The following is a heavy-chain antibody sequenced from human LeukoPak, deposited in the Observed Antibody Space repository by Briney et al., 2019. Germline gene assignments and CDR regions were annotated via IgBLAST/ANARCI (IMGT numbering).Heavy chain of an antibody. CDR3: ARDGQSSGYFIGWFDP. J-gene: IGHJ5*02. V-gene: IGHV4-38-2*02. D-gene: IGHD3-22*01. CDR1: GYSISSGYY. CDR2: IYHSGST. Sequence: SETLSLTCTVSGYSISSGYYWGWIRQPPGKGLEWIGSIYHSGSTYYNPSLKSRVTISVDTSKNQFSLKLSSVTAADTAVYYCARDGQSSGYFIGWFDPWGQGTLVTVSS.